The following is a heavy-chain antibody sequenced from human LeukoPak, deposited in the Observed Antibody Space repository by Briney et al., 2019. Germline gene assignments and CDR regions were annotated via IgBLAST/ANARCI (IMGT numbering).Heavy chain of an antibody. D-gene: IGHD3-3*01. V-gene: IGHV1-18*01. J-gene: IGHJ4*02. CDR1: GYTFTSYG. CDR3: ARDPQPYDFRFDY. CDR2: ISTYNGNT. Sequence: DSVTVSCKASGYTFTSYGIRWVRQAPGQGVEGMGWISTYNGNTTYAQKLHARLTMTTDTSTTTAYMELRSLRSADTAGYYCARDPQPYDFRFDYWGQGTLVTVSS.